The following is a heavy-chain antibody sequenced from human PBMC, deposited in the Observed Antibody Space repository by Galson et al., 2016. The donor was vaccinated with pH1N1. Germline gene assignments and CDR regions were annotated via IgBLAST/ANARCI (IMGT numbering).Heavy chain of an antibody. CDR3: ARETPYSSGWGYYYGMDV. D-gene: IGHD6-19*01. CDR1: GFTFSTYA. V-gene: IGHV3-30-3*01. Sequence: SLRLSCAASGFTFSTYAMHWVRRAPGKGLEWVALTSYDGSNKYYADSVKGRFTISRDNSKNTLYLDMNSLRAEDTAVYYCARETPYSSGWGYYYGMDVWGQGTTVTVSS. J-gene: IGHJ6*02. CDR2: TSYDGSNK.